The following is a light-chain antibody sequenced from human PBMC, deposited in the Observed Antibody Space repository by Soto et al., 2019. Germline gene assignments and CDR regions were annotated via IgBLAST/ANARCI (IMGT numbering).Light chain of an antibody. V-gene: IGKV3D-20*02. CDR2: GAS. CDR3: HQRYNWPRVT. Sequence: EIVLTQSPCTLSLSPGERATLSWRASQSVSSSYLAWYQQKPAQAPRLVIYGASSRATGIPDRFSGSGSGTDFTLTISRLEPEDFAVYFCHQRYNWPRVTFGQGTRLEIK. J-gene: IGKJ5*01. CDR1: QSVSSSY.